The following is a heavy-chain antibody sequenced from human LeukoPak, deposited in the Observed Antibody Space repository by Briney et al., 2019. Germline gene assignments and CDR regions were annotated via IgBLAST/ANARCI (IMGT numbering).Heavy chain of an antibody. Sequence: PSETLSLTCTVSGGSISSYYWSWIRQPPGKGLEWIGYIYYSGRPNYIPSLKSRVTISVDTSKNQFSLKLSSVTAADTAVYYCARQDYGDYMGVDYWGQGTLVTVSS. D-gene: IGHD4-17*01. CDR1: GGSISSYY. CDR3: ARQDYGDYMGVDY. J-gene: IGHJ4*02. CDR2: IYYSGRP. V-gene: IGHV4-59*08.